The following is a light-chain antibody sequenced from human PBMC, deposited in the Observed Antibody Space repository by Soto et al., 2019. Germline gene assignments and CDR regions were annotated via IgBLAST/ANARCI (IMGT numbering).Light chain of an antibody. Sequence: DIQMTQSPSSLSASVGDRVTITCRASQGISNYLAWYQQKPGKVPKLLISAASNLQSGIRSRFSGSGSGTDFTLIISSLQPEDGATYYCQNYNSVPWTFGQGTKVEI. CDR2: AAS. CDR3: QNYNSVPWT. CDR1: QGISNY. V-gene: IGKV1-27*01. J-gene: IGKJ1*01.